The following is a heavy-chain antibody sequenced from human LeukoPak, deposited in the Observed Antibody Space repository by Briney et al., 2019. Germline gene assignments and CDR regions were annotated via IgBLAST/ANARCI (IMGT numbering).Heavy chain of an antibody. Sequence: ASVKLSCKASGYTFTNNYMHWVRQAPGQGLGWMGIITPSGGTTTYSQKFQGRVTMTGDPSTSTVYMELSSLSSEDTAVYYCARGLVPITSKGGGFDYWGQGSLVTVSS. J-gene: IGHJ4*02. CDR3: ARGLVPITSKGGGFDY. V-gene: IGHV1-46*01. D-gene: IGHD3-22*01. CDR2: ITPSGGTT. CDR1: GYTFTNNY.